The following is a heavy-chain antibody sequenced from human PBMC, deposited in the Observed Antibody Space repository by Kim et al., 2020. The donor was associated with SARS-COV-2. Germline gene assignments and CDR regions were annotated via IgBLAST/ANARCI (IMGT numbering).Heavy chain of an antibody. V-gene: IGHV1-3*01. Sequence: QGRVTITRDTSASTAYMELSSLRSEDTAVYYCAREYYDILTGYYTDLDYWGQGTLVTVSS. J-gene: IGHJ4*02. D-gene: IGHD3-9*01. CDR3: AREYYDILTGYYTDLDY.